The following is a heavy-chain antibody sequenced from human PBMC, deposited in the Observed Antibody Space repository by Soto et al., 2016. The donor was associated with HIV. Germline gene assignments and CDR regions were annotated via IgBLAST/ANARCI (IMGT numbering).Heavy chain of an antibody. V-gene: IGHV1-46*01. CDR1: GYPLTGYY. CDR2: INPSGGHT. J-gene: IGHJ4*02. Sequence: QVQLVQSGAEVKKPGASVKVSCKASGYPLTGYYMQWVRQAPGQGLEWMGIINPSGGHTTFAQKFQGRVTMSSDTSTSTAYMEVRSLRSDDTAVYYCVRMTGSTPWGQGTLVTVSS. CDR3: VRMTGSTP. D-gene: IGHD3-9*01.